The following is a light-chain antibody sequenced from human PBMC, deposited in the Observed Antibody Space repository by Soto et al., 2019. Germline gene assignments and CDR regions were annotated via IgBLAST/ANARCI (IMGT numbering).Light chain of an antibody. CDR3: SSYTSSSVV. Sequence: QSVLTQPASVSGSPGQSITISCTGTSSDVGGYNYVSWYQQHPGKAPKLIIYDVSNRPSGVSIRFSGSKSGNTASLTISGLQAEDEADYYCSSYTSSSVVFGGGTKLTVL. J-gene: IGLJ2*01. CDR1: SSDVGGYNY. V-gene: IGLV2-14*01. CDR2: DVS.